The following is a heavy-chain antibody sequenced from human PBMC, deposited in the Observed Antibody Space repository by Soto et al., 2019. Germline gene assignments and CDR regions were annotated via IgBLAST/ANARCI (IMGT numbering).Heavy chain of an antibody. CDR1: GFIFNSYA. Sequence: GSLRLSCAASGFIFNSYAMSWGRQAPGKGLEWVSAISGSGTTAYYADSVKGRFTFSRDNSKKTMYLQMNSLRAEDTAVYYCAKTTDGWFSAFEIWGQGTMVTVSS. J-gene: IGHJ3*02. CDR3: AKTTDGWFSAFEI. V-gene: IGHV3-23*01. CDR2: ISGSGTTA. D-gene: IGHD6-19*01.